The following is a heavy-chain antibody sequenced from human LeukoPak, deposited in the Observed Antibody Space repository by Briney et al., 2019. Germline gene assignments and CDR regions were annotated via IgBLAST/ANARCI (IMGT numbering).Heavy chain of an antibody. CDR1: GYTFTGYY. Sequence: ASVKVSCKASGYTFTGYYLHWVRQAPGQGLEWMGWMNPNSGGTNSAQKFQGRVTMTRDTSISTAYMVLSSLTSDDTAVYYCTGEDYWGQGTLVTVSS. CDR2: MNPNSGGT. V-gene: IGHV1-2*02. J-gene: IGHJ4*02. CDR3: TGEDY.